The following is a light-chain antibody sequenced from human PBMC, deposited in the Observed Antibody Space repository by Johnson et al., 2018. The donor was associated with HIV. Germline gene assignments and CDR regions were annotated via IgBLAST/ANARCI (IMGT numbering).Light chain of an antibody. CDR3: GTWDSRLRAGF. CDR1: SSNIGNNY. Sequence: QSVLTQPPSVSAAPGQKVTISCSGSSSNIGNNYVSWYQQLPGTAPKLIMYENNKRPSGIPDRFSGSKSGTSATLGITGLQTGDEADYYCGTWDSRLRAGFFGTGTKVT. CDR2: ENN. J-gene: IGLJ1*01. V-gene: IGLV1-51*02.